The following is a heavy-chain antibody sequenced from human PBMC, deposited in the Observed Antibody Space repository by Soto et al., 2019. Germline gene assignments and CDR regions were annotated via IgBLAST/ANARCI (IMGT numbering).Heavy chain of an antibody. CDR2: ISSSGSGT. J-gene: IGHJ4*02. CDR3: TKDLPYTTT. V-gene: IGHV3-23*01. D-gene: IGHD2-2*02. CDR1: GFTFSNYA. Sequence: PGGSLRLSCAASGFTFSNYAMTWVRQAPGRGLEWVSAISSSGSGTYYADSVKGRFTISRDNSKDTLYLQMNSLRAEDTAVYYCTKDLPYTTTWGQGTLVTVSS.